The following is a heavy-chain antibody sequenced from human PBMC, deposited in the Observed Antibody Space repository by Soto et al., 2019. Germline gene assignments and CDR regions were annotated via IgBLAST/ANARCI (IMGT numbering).Heavy chain of an antibody. CDR3: AGGGDYYGSGSYH. V-gene: IGHV1-8*01. CDR1: GYTFTSYD. Sequence: QVQLVQSGAEVKKPGASVKVSCKASGYTFTSYDINWVRQATGQGLEWMGWMNPNSGNTGYAQKFQGRVTMTRNTSISTADRGVRSLRSEDTAVYYCAGGGDYYGSGSYHWGQGTLVTVSS. CDR2: MNPNSGNT. J-gene: IGHJ4*02. D-gene: IGHD3-10*01.